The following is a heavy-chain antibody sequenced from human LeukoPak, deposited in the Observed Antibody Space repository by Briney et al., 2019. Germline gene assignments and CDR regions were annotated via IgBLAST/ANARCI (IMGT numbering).Heavy chain of an antibody. D-gene: IGHD1-1*01. CDR3: ARGGRLETLDY. V-gene: IGHV4-31*03. CDR1: GGSISSGGYY. CDR2: IYYSGST. J-gene: IGHJ4*02. Sequence: SQTLSLTCTVSGGSISSGGYYWSWIRQHPGKGLEWIGYIYYSGSTYYNPSLKSRATISVDTSKNQFSLKLSSVTAADTAVYYCARGGRLETLDYWGQGTLVTVSS.